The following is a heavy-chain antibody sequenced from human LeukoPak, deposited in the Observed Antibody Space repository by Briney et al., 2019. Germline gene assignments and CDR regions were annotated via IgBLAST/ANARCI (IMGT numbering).Heavy chain of an antibody. J-gene: IGHJ3*02. Sequence: GGSLRLSCAASGFTFSYFGMHWVRQAPGKGLEWVAFISYDGNNKYYADSVKGRFTISRDNSKNTVYLQMNGLRAEDTAVYYCASGDYCSVTSCPELDAFDIWGQGTMVTVSS. CDR1: GFTFSYFG. CDR3: ASGDYCSVTSCPELDAFDI. V-gene: IGHV3-30*03. D-gene: IGHD2-2*01. CDR2: ISYDGNNK.